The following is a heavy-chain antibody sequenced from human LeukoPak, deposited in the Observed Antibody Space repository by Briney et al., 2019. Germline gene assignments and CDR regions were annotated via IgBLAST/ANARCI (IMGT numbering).Heavy chain of an antibody. CDR1: GFTVSSNY. J-gene: IGHJ3*02. V-gene: IGHV3-53*01. Sequence: PGGSLRLSCAASGFTVSSNYMSWVRQAPGKGLEWVSVIYSGGSTYYADSVKGRFTISRDNSKNTLYLQMNSLRAEDTAVYYCARPPRLSRGAFDIWGQGTMFTVSS. CDR2: IYSGGST. D-gene: IGHD3-16*01. CDR3: ARPPRLSRGAFDI.